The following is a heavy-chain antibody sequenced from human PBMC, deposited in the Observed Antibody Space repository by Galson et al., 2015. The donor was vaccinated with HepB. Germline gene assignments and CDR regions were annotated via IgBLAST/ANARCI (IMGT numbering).Heavy chain of an antibody. CDR2: ISYDGSNK. D-gene: IGHD3-9*01. CDR1: GFTFSTYG. J-gene: IGHJ4*02. CDR3: AKPEARSDIFSGYYLFDY. V-gene: IGHV3-30*18. Sequence: SLRLSCAASGFTFSTYGMHWVRQAPGKGLEWVAVISYDGSNKYYADSVKGRFTISRDNSKNTLYLQMNSLSAEDTAVYYCAKPEARSDIFSGYYLFDYWGRGTLATVSS.